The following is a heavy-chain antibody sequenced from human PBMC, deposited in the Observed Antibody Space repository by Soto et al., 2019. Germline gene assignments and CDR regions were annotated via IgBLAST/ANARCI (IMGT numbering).Heavy chain of an antibody. CDR1: GYTFTYYT. CDR2: INAGNGNT. V-gene: IGHV1-3*01. Sequence: ASVKVSCKASGYTFTYYTVHWVRQAPGQRLEWMGWINAGNGNTKYSQKFQGRVTITRDTSASTAYMELSSLRSEDTAVYYCARASPWRGSGSYYKVPWFDPWGQGTLVTVSS. J-gene: IGHJ5*02. D-gene: IGHD3-10*01. CDR3: ARASPWRGSGSYYKVPWFDP.